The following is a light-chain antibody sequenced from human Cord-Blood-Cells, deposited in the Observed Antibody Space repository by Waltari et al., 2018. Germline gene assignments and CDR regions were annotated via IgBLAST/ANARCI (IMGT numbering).Light chain of an antibody. V-gene: IGKV1-9*01. CDR1: QGISSY. CDR3: QQLNSYPPFT. CDR2: AAS. Sequence: DIQLTQSPCFLSASVGDRVTITCRASQGISSYLAWYQQKPGKAPKLLIYAASTLQSGVPSRFSGSGSGTEFTLTISSLQPEDFATYYCQQLNSYPPFTFGPGTKVDIK. J-gene: IGKJ3*01.